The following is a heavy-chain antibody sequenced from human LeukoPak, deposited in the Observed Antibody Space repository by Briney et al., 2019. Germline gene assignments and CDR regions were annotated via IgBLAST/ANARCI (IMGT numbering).Heavy chain of an antibody. V-gene: IGHV3-30-3*01. D-gene: IGHD3-3*01. CDR2: ISYDGSNK. CDR1: GFTFSSYA. CDR3: ASQRYDFWSGYLDY. Sequence: GGSLRLSCAASGFTFSSYAMHWVRQAPGKGLEWVAVISYDGSNKYYADSVKGRFTISRDNSKNSLYLQMNSLRAEDTAVYYCASQRYDFWSGYLDYWGQGTLVTVSS. J-gene: IGHJ4*02.